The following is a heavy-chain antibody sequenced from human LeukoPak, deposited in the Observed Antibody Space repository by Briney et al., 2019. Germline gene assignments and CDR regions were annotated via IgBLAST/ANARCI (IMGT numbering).Heavy chain of an antibody. CDR3: ARAAAAPDAFDI. CDR1: GFTFRNYW. J-gene: IGHJ3*02. CDR2: TKPDGSAE. D-gene: IGHD6-25*01. Sequence: PGGSLRLSCAASGFTFRNYWMGWVRQAPGKGLEWVANTKPDGSAEYYADSVRGRFTTSRDNANNFLYLRMNSLRAEDTAVYYCARAAAAPDAFDIWGQGTMVTVSS. V-gene: IGHV3-7*01.